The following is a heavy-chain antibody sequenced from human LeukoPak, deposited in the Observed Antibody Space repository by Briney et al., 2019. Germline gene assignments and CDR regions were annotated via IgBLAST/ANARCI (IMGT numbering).Heavy chain of an antibody. Sequence: SETLPLTCAVYGGSFSGYYWSWIRQPPGKGLEWIGEINHSGSTNYNPSLKSRVTISVDTSKNQFSLKLSSVTAADTAVYYCARVGDYYDSSGYYSFDYWGQGTLVTVSS. CDR3: ARVGDYYDSSGYYSFDY. CDR2: INHSGST. J-gene: IGHJ4*02. CDR1: GGSFSGYY. V-gene: IGHV4-34*01. D-gene: IGHD3-22*01.